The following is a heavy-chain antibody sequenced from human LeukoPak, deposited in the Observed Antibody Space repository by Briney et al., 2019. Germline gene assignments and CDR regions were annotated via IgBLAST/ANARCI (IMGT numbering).Heavy chain of an antibody. J-gene: IGHJ4*02. D-gene: IGHD2-15*01. CDR3: ARGYCSGGTCYTQEYYFDY. CDR1: GFTVSSAY. Sequence: GVSLRLSCAASGFTVSSAYVTWVRQPPGKGLEWVSVIYSDGSTYYTDSVKGRFTISRDTSKNTLYLQMSSLRVDDTAVYYCARGYCSGGTCYTQEYYFDYWGQGTLVTVSS. CDR2: IYSDGST. V-gene: IGHV3-53*01.